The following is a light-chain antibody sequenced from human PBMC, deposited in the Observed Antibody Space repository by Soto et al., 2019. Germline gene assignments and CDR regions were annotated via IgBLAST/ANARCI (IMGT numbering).Light chain of an antibody. J-gene: IGKJ3*01. CDR2: DAS. V-gene: IGKV3-20*01. CDR3: QQYGSSPR. CDR1: PSVSSSN. Sequence: EIVLTQAPGTLSFSPGERTTLSCRARPSVSSSNLAWYQQKPGXAPXXLISDASSRATGIPDRFSGSGSGTDFTLTINRLEPEDFAVDYCQQYGSSPRFGPGTKVDIK.